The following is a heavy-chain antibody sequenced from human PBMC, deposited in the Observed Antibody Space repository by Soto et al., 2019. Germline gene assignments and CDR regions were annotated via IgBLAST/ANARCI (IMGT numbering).Heavy chain of an antibody. CDR1: GYSISSGYY. CDR3: ARKRGSSGLNWFDP. Sequence: SETLSLTCAVSGYSISSGYYWGWIRQPPGKGLEWIGSIYHSGSTYYNPSLKSRVTISVDTSKNQFSLKLSSVTAADTAVYYCARKRGSSGLNWFDPWGQGTLVTVSS. V-gene: IGHV4-38-2*01. J-gene: IGHJ5*02. CDR2: IYHSGST. D-gene: IGHD3-22*01.